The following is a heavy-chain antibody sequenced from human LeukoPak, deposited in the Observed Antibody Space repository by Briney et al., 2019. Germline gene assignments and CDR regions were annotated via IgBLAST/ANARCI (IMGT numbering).Heavy chain of an antibody. Sequence: PGGSLRLSCAASGFTFSSYEMNWVRQAPGKGLEWVSYISSSGSTIYYADSVKGRFTISRDNAKNSLYLQMNSLRAEDTAVYYCARGGTLEYFQYWGQGTLVSVSS. CDR2: ISSSGSTI. J-gene: IGHJ1*01. V-gene: IGHV3-48*03. CDR1: GFTFSSYE. CDR3: ARGGTLEYFQY.